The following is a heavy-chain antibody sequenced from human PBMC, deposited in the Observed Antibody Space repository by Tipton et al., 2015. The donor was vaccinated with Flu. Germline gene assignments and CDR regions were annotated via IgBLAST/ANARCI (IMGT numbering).Heavy chain of an antibody. D-gene: IGHD1-26*01. V-gene: IGHV4-61*02. Sequence: TLSLTCNVSGASISSGSYYWSWIRQPAGKGLEWVGRFHSNGFNDYNSSLESRVTVSVDTSKNQFSLNLNFVTAADTAVYYCARGTLNWEGDWFDPWGQGTLVTVSS. CDR2: FHSNGFN. CDR3: ARGTLNWEGDWFDP. CDR1: GASISSGSYY. J-gene: IGHJ5*02.